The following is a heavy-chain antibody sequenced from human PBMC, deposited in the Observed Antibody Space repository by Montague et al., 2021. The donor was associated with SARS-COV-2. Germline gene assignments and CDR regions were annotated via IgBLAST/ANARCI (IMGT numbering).Heavy chain of an antibody. CDR2: IDWDDDK. V-gene: IGHV2-70*01. Sequence: PALVKPTQTPTLTRSFSGFSLSTSGICVSWIRQPPGKALEWLALIDWDDDKYYSTSLKTRLTISKYTSKNQVVLTMTNMDPVDTATYYCARTYYYGSGSYYNDVFDYWGQGTLVTVSS. CDR3: ARTYYYGSGSYYNDVFDY. J-gene: IGHJ4*02. D-gene: IGHD3-10*01. CDR1: GFSLSTSGIC.